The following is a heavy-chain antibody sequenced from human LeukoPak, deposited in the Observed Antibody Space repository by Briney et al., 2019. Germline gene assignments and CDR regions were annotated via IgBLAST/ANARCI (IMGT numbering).Heavy chain of an antibody. D-gene: IGHD6-19*01. Sequence: SVKVSCKASGGTFSSYAISWVRQDPGQGLEWMGRIIPILGIANYAQTFQGGVTITADKSTSTAYMELSSLRAEDTAVYYCASVLSGRAVAGSFDPWGQGTLVTVSS. CDR3: ASVLSGRAVAGSFDP. V-gene: IGHV1-69*04. CDR2: IIPILGIA. CDR1: GGTFSSYA. J-gene: IGHJ5*02.